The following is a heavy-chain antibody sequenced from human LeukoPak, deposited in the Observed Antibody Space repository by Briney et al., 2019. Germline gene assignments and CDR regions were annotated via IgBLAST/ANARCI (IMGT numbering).Heavy chain of an antibody. CDR1: GGTLSTYI. V-gene: IGHV1-69*13. CDR2: IIPFFPTL. J-gene: IGHJ4*02. D-gene: IGHD6-13*01. CDR3: ATSPLALAAGGSGSFDY. Sequence: GASVNVSCKTSGGTLSTYIISWVRQAPGQGLEWMGNIIPFFPTLNNAQRFQGRVTITADESTSTAYMELSSLRHDDTAVYYCATSPLALAAGGSGSFDYWGQGTLVTVSS.